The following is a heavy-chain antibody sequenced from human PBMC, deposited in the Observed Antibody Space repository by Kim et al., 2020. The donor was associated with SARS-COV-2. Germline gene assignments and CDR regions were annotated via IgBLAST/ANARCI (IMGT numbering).Heavy chain of an antibody. CDR1: GFTFSTYW. V-gene: IGHV3-7*01. J-gene: IGHJ2*01. CDR2: IKQDGSEK. Sequence: GGSLRLSCAASGFTFSTYWMSWVRLAPGKGLEWVAKIKQDGSEKYYVDSVKGRFTIFRDNAENSLYLQMNSLRAEDTAVFYCARGSRDCGNWYFDLWGRGTPATVSA. D-gene: IGHD2-21*02. CDR3: ARGSRDCGNWYFDL.